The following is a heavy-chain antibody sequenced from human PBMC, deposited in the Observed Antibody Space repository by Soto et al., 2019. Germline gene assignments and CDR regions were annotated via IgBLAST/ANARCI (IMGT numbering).Heavy chain of an antibody. D-gene: IGHD2-15*01. CDR3: ALDRYCSGGSCLF. CDR1: GYTFTSLY. Sequence: GASVKVSCQASGYTFTSLYIPWVRQAPGQGLEWMGIINPSGGSTSYAQKFQGRVTMTRDTSTSTVYMELSSLRSEDTAVYYCALDRYCSGGSCLFWGQGTLVTVSS. V-gene: IGHV1-46*03. J-gene: IGHJ4*02. CDR2: INPSGGST.